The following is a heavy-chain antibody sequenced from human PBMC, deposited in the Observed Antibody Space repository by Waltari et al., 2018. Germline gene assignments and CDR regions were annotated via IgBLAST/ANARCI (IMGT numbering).Heavy chain of an antibody. CDR1: GGTFSSYA. D-gene: IGHD2-15*01. CDR2: IIPIFGTA. J-gene: IGHJ4*02. V-gene: IGHV1-69*05. CDR3: ASTTLYCSGGSCYSSHGDY. Sequence: QVQLVQSGAEVKKPGSSVKVSCKASGGTFSSYAISWVRQAPGQGLEWMGGIIPIFGTANYAQKFQGRVTITTDESTSTAYMELSSLRSEDTAVYYCASTTLYCSGGSCYSSHGDYWGQGTLVTVSS.